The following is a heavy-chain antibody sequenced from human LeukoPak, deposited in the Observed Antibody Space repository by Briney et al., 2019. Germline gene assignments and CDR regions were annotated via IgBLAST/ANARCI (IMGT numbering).Heavy chain of an antibody. V-gene: IGHV3-21*01. CDR3: ARDLNGPENDY. J-gene: IGHJ4*02. CDR1: GFIFSPYS. Sequence: GGSLRLSCAASGFIFSPYSMTWVRQAPGKGLEWVSTISTTSTFIDYADSVKGRFTISRDNAKNSLYLQMNSLRAEDTAVYYCARDLNGPENDYWGQGTLVTVSS. D-gene: IGHD3-9*01. CDR2: ISTTSTFI.